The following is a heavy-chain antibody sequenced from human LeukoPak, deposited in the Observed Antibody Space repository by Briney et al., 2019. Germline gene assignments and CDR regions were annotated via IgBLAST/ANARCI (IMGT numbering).Heavy chain of an antibody. CDR3: ARLDWNDGAFDI. Sequence: PSETLSLTCTVSGGSISSYYWSWIWQPPGKGLEWIGYIYYSGSTNYNPSLKSRVTISVDTSKNQFSLKLSSVTAADTAVYYCARLDWNDGAFDIWGQGTMVTVSS. V-gene: IGHV4-59*08. CDR1: GGSISSYY. J-gene: IGHJ3*02. D-gene: IGHD1-1*01. CDR2: IYYSGST.